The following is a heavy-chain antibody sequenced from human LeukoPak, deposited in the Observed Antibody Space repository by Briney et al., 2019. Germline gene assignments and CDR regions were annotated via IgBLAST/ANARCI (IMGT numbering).Heavy chain of an antibody. CDR1: GFTFEDYT. CDR3: VKDLSFESSGSFFDS. D-gene: IGHD3-22*01. V-gene: IGHV3-43*01. CDR2: ISWDGTT. Sequence: GGSLRLSCAASGFTFEDYTMHWVRQAAGKTLEWVSLISWDGTTYYRDSVKGRFTISRDNSRESLYLHMDSLRSEDTAFYYCVKDLSFESSGSFFDSWGQGTLLTVS. J-gene: IGHJ4*02.